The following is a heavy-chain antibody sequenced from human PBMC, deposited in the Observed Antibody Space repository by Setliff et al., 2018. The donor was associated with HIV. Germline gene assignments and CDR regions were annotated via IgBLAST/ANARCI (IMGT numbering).Heavy chain of an antibody. CDR1: GFTFNAYS. CDR2: ISAHGGPT. D-gene: IGHD3-10*01. V-gene: IGHV3-30*04. J-gene: IGHJ4*02. Sequence: GGSLRLSGAAAGFTFNAYSIHWFRQAPGKGLGWVAVISAHGGPTYYAGSVEGRFTIFRDNSKNTMYLQMHSLRGDDTALYYCAREKGNTPTAYYLDYWGQGTLVTVSS. CDR3: AREKGNTPTAYYLDY.